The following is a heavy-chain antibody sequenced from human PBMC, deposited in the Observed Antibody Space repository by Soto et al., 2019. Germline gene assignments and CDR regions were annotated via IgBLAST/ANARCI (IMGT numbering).Heavy chain of an antibody. J-gene: IGHJ5*02. CDR2: INAGNGNT. D-gene: IGHD4-4*01. V-gene: IGHV1-3*01. CDR3: ASGDHDYSNSAWFDP. CDR1: GYTFTSYA. Sequence: ASVKVSCKASGYTFTSYAMHWVRQAPGQGLEWMGWINAGNGNTKYSQKFQGRVTITRDTSASTAYMELSSLRSEDTAVYYCASGDHDYSNSAWFDPWGQGTLVTVSS.